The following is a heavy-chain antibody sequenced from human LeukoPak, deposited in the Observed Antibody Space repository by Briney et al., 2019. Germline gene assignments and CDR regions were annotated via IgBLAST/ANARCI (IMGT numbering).Heavy chain of an antibody. J-gene: IGHJ4*02. CDR1: GGSFSGSY. CDR3: ARGGRARGYSDYGEDY. V-gene: IGHV4-34*01. CDR2: INHSGIT. D-gene: IGHD5-12*01. Sequence: SETLSLTCAVYGGSFSGSYWSWIRQPPGKGLEWIGEINHSGITNYNPSLKSRVTISVDTSKNQFSPKLSSVTAADTAVYYCARGGRARGYSDYGEDYWGQGTLVTVSS.